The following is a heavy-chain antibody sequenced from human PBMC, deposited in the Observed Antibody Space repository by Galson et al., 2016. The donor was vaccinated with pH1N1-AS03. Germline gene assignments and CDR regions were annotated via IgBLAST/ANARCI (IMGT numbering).Heavy chain of an antibody. J-gene: IGHJ4*02. CDR2: INQDGNVK. Sequence: SLRLSCAASGFIFSSYWMGWVRQAPGKGLQWVANINQDGNVKYYGDSVKGRFTISRDSAKNSLFLQMNSLSPEDTAVYYCVRRSPWATVGTYYFDYWGQGTLVTVSS. D-gene: IGHD4-23*01. V-gene: IGHV3-7*03. CDR3: VRRSPWATVGTYYFDY. CDR1: GFIFSSYW.